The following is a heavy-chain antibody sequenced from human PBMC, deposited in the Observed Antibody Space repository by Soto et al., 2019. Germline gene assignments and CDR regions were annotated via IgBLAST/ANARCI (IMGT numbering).Heavy chain of an antibody. J-gene: IGHJ4*02. CDR1: GFRFSSYT. CDR3: ARDPRGSYPEFYY. D-gene: IGHD1-26*01. Sequence: GGSLRLSCAASGFRFSSYTMHLVRQAPRKGLEWVGFITYDGSNQYYADSVKGRFTLSRDNSRNMLFLQMNSLRPGDTAVYYSARDPRGSYPEFYYWGQGTLVTVSS. V-gene: IGHV3-30-3*01. CDR2: ITYDGSNQ.